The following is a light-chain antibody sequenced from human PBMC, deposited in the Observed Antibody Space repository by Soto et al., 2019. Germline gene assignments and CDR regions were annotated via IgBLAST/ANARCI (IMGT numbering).Light chain of an antibody. V-gene: IGLV2-23*01. CDR3: CSYAGVGV. CDR1: SSDVGSYNL. CDR2: EGS. Sequence: QSALTQPASVSGSPGQSITISCTGTSSDVGSYNLVSWYQQHPGKAPKLMIYEGSKRPSGLSNRFSGSKSGNTASLTISGLQAEDEDDYYCCSYAGVGVFGGGTKLTVL. J-gene: IGLJ2*01.